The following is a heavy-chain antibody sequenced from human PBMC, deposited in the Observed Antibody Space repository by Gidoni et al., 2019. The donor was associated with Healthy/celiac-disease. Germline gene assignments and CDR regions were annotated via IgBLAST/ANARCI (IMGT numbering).Heavy chain of an antibody. CDR3: ARGSGKTGPPGDY. CDR2: ISYDGSNK. Sequence: QVQLVESGGGVVQPGRSLRLSCAASGFTFSSYAMHWVRQAPGKGLEWVAVISYDGSNKYYADSVKGRFTISRDNSKNTLYLQMNSLRAEDTAVYYCARGSGKTGPPGDYWGQGTLVTVSS. CDR1: GFTFSSYA. J-gene: IGHJ4*02. D-gene: IGHD3-10*01. V-gene: IGHV3-30*04.